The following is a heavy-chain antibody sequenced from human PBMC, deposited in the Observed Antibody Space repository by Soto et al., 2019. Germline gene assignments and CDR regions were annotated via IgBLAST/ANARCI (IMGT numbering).Heavy chain of an antibody. CDR2: IWYDGSNK. V-gene: IGHV3-33*01. CDR1: GFTFSRYG. D-gene: IGHD2-15*01. J-gene: IGHJ4*02. Sequence: RLSCAASGFTFSRYGMHWVRQAPGKGLEWVAVIWYDGSNKYYADSVKGRFTISRDNSKNTLYLQMNSLRAEDTAVYYCARDRSLVADHHYFEYWGQGTLVSVSS. CDR3: ARDRSLVADHHYFEY.